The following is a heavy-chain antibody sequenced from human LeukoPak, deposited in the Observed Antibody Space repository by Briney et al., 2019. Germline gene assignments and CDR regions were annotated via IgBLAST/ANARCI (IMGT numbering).Heavy chain of an antibody. J-gene: IGHJ4*02. Sequence: PGGSLRLSCAASGFTFSHYGMHWVRRAPGKGLEWMTFIRFDGSEKYYADSVKGRFTISRDYSKNTLFLQMSSLRPEDTAVYYCALGKNFGYHYFDFWGQGALVTVSS. CDR2: IRFDGSEK. V-gene: IGHV3-30*02. D-gene: IGHD2-2*03. CDR1: GFTFSHYG. CDR3: ALGKNFGYHYFDF.